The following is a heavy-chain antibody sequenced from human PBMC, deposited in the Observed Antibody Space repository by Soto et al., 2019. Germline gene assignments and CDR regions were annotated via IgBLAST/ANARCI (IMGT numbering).Heavy chain of an antibody. J-gene: IGHJ4*02. CDR2: ISYDGSNK. CDR3: VKDLAVVGSYYFDY. D-gene: IGHD2-21*01. Sequence: GGSLRLSCAASGFTFSSYGMHWVRQAPGKGLEWVAVISYDGSNKYYADSVKGRFTISRDNSKNTLYLQMNSLRAEDTAVYYCVKDLAVVGSYYFDYWGQGTLVTVSS. CDR1: GFTFSSYG. V-gene: IGHV3-30*18.